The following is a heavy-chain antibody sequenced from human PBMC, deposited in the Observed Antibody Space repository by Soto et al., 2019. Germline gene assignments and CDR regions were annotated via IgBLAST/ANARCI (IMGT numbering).Heavy chain of an antibody. D-gene: IGHD2-15*01. CDR1: GGTFSSYA. CDR3: ARDCSGGSCPTPYYYYGMDV. J-gene: IGHJ6*02. CDR2: IIPIFGTA. Sequence: GASVKVSCKASGGTFSSYAISWVRQAPGQGLEWMGGIIPIFGTANYAQKFQGRVTITPDESTSTAYMELSSLRSEDTAVYYCARDCSGGSCPTPYYYYGMDVWGQGTTVTVSS. V-gene: IGHV1-69*13.